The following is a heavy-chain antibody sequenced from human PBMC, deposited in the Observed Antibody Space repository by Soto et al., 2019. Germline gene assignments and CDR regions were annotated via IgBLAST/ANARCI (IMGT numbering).Heavy chain of an antibody. V-gene: IGHV1-3*01. J-gene: IGHJ6*02. CDR3: ARDPSYYGMDV. Sequence: GASVKVSCKASGYTFTSYAMHWVRQAPGQRLEWMRWINAGNGNTKYSQKFQGRVTITRDTSASTAYMELSSLRSEDTAVYYCARDPSYYGMDVWGQGTTVTVSS. CDR2: INAGNGNT. CDR1: GYTFTSYA.